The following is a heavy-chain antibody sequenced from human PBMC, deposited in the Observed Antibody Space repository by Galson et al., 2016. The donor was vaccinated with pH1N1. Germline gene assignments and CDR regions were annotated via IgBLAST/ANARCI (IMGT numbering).Heavy chain of an antibody. D-gene: IGHD2/OR15-2a*01. J-gene: IGHJ3*02. V-gene: IGHV1-18*04. CDR1: GYDFINSG. Sequence: SVKVSCKASGYDFINSGVNWVRQAPGQGLEWMGWISVYVGKTVYAEKVQGRVTMTTDTSTNTAYKEVRSLKSDDTAVYYCAGGGSGDRNSGARYAAFDIWGQGTMVTVSS. CDR3: AGGGSGDRNSGARYAAFDI. CDR2: ISVYVGKT.